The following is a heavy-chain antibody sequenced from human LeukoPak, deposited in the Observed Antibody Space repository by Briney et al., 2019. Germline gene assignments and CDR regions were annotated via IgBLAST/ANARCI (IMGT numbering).Heavy chain of an antibody. J-gene: IGHJ4*02. Sequence: PSETLSLTCTVSGGSISSSSYYWGWIRQPPGKGLEWIGSIYYSGSTNYNPSLKSRVTISVDTSKNQFSLKLSSVTAADTAVYYCARGRGRLLYRGLKYFDYWGQGTLVTVSS. D-gene: IGHD2-2*02. V-gene: IGHV4-39*07. CDR1: GGSISSSSYY. CDR2: IYYSGST. CDR3: ARGRGRLLYRGLKYFDY.